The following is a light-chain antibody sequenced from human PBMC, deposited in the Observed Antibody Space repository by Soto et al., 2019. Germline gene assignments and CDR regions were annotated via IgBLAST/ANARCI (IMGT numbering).Light chain of an antibody. CDR1: QTISSW. Sequence: DIQMTQSPSSLSASVGDRVTITCRASQTISSWLAWYQQKPGKAPKLLIYAASTLHAGVTSRFSGDGSGTEFTLTIRSLQPEDFATYYCQQANSFPRTFGGGTKVDI. CDR3: QQANSFPRT. V-gene: IGKV1-12*01. CDR2: AAS. J-gene: IGKJ4*01.